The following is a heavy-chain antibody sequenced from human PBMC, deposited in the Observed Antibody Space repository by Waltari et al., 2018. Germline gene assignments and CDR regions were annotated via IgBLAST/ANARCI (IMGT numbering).Heavy chain of an antibody. D-gene: IGHD2-2*01. CDR3: ANGLYCSSTSCYPPFDY. V-gene: IGHV3-23*01. J-gene: IGHJ4*02. Sequence: EVQLLESGGGLVQPGGSLRLSCAASGFTFSSYAMSWVRQAPGKGLEWVSAIGGSGGSTYYADSVKVRFTISRDNSKNTLYLQMNSLRAEDTAVYYCANGLYCSSTSCYPPFDYWGQGTLVTVSS. CDR1: GFTFSSYA. CDR2: IGGSGGST.